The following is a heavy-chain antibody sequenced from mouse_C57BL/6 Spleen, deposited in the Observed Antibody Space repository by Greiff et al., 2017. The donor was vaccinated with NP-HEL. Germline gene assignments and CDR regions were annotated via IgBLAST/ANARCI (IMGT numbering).Heavy chain of an antibody. J-gene: IGHJ4*01. D-gene: IGHD2-5*01. Sequence: QVQLQQSGAELVKPGASVKLSCKASGYTFTSYWMHWVKQRPGQGLEWIGMIHPNSGSTNYNEKFKSKATLTVDKSSSTAYMQLSSLTSEDSAVYYCARGSYYSNPYYYAMDYWGQGTSVTVSS. CDR3: ARGSYYSNPYYYAMDY. CDR1: GYTFTSYW. CDR2: IHPNSGST. V-gene: IGHV1-64*01.